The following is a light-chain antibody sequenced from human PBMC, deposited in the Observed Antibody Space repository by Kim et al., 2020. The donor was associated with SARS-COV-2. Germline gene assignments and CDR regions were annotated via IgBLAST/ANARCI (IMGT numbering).Light chain of an antibody. V-gene: IGKV3-20*01. J-gene: IGKJ2*01. CDR2: VAS. CDR3: QQYGSSPYT. CDR1: QSVDSNY. Sequence: WSPWERPSLSCVPRQSVDSNYVAWFRQKPGQAPRLLIYVASSRATGIPDRFSGSGSGTDFTLTISRLEPEDFAVYYCQQYGSSPYTFGQGTKLEI.